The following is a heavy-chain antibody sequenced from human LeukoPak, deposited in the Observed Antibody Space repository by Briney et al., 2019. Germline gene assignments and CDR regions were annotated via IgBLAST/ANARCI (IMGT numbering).Heavy chain of an antibody. CDR2: IKQDGSEK. CDR1: GFTFSSYW. V-gene: IGHV3-7*01. CDR3: AKGGDYCTNGVCPYYYYYYMDV. Sequence: GGSLRLSCAASGFTFSSYWMSWVRQAPGKGLEWVANIKQDGSEKYYVDSVKGRFTISRDNAKNSLYLQMNSLRAEDTAVYYCAKGGDYCTNGVCPYYYYYYMDVWGKGTTVTVSS. D-gene: IGHD2-8*01. J-gene: IGHJ6*03.